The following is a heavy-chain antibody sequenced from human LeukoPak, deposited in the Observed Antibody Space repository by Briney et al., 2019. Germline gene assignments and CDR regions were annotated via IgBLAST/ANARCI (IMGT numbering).Heavy chain of an antibody. V-gene: IGHV3-23*01. CDR1: GFTFSSYG. D-gene: IGHD3-10*01. CDR2: ISGSGGST. CDR3: AKRSSERGDNDY. J-gene: IGHJ4*02. Sequence: PGGSLRLSCAASGFTFSSYGMSWVRQAPGKGLEWVSAISGSGGSTYYADSVKGRFTISRDNSKNTLYLQMNSLRAEDTAVYYCAKRSSERGDNDYWGQGTLVTVSS.